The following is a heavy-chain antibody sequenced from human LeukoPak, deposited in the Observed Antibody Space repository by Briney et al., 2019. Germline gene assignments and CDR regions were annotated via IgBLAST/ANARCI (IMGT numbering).Heavy chain of an antibody. D-gene: IGHD3-3*01. CDR2: INTDGSST. CDR3: ARDPSSYDFWSGYPYYFDY. V-gene: IGHV3-74*01. CDR1: GFTFSNQW. Sequence: GGSLRLSCAASGFTFSNQWMNWVRQGPGKGLVWVSRINTDGSSTSYADSVKGRFTISRDNAKNSLYLQMNSLRAEDTAVYYCARDPSSYDFWSGYPYYFDYWGQGTLVTVSS. J-gene: IGHJ4*02.